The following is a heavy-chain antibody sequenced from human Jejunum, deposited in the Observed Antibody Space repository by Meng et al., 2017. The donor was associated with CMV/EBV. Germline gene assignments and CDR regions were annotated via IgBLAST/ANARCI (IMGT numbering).Heavy chain of an antibody. Sequence: ASGFSFNYYGMTWFRQAPGKGLEWVSSISSSGNYMYYADSVKGRFTISRDSAKDSLYLQMNSLRVEDTAVYYCAREISMVRGGAEWGQGTLVTVSS. CDR3: AREISMVRGGAE. CDR2: ISSSGNYM. D-gene: IGHD3-10*01. CDR1: GFSFNYYG. V-gene: IGHV3-21*01. J-gene: IGHJ4*02.